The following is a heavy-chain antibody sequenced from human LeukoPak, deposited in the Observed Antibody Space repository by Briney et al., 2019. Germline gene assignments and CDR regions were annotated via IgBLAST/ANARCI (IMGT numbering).Heavy chain of an antibody. J-gene: IGHJ4*02. V-gene: IGHV3-23*01. CDR2: ISGSGGST. D-gene: IGHD1-26*01. CDR1: GFTFSSYA. Sequence: PGGSLRLSCAASGFTFSSYAMSWVRQAPGKGREWVSAISGSGGSTYYADSVKGRFTISRDNSNNTLYLQMNSLRAEDPAVYYCAKDRVGAMLYFDYWGQGTLVTVSS. CDR3: AKDRVGAMLYFDY.